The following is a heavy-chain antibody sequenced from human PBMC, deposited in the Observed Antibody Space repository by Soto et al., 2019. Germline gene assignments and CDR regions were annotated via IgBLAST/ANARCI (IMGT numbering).Heavy chain of an antibody. J-gene: IGHJ3*02. CDR3: AKDPNGDYVGAFDI. Sequence: GGSLRLSCAASGFTFRNYAMSWVRQAPGKGPEWVSGVSAAGGSTYYADSVKGRFTISRDNSKATLYLQMNSLRAEDTALYYCAKDPNGDYVGAFDIWGQGTVVTVSS. CDR1: GFTFRNYA. D-gene: IGHD4-17*01. CDR2: VSAAGGST. V-gene: IGHV3-23*01.